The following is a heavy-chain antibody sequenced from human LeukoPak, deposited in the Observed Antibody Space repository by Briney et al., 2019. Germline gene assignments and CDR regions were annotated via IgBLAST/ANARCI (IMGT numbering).Heavy chain of an antibody. CDR2: ISSSSSTI. D-gene: IGHD2-2*01. Sequence: GGSLRLSCAASGFTFSSYSMNWVRQAPGRGLEWVSYISSSSSTIYYADSVKGRFTISRDNAKNSLYLQMNSLRAEDTAVYYCARDSNAVVPAAIKYWGQGTLVTVSS. CDR1: GFTFSSYS. J-gene: IGHJ4*02. CDR3: ARDSNAVVPAAIKY. V-gene: IGHV3-48*01.